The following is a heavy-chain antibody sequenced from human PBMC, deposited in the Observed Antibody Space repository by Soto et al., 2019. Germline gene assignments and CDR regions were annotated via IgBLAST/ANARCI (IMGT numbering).Heavy chain of an antibody. Sequence: EVQLLESGGDLVQPGGSLRLSCAASAFTFSNFGMSWVRQAPGKGLEWVSAISRGGSTFYAESVKGRFTISRDNSKNTLDLQMNSLRAEDTAVYYCAKENSGYEKWGQGTLVTVSS. CDR1: AFTFSNFG. V-gene: IGHV3-23*01. CDR3: AKENSGYEK. J-gene: IGHJ4*02. CDR2: ISRGGST. D-gene: IGHD5-12*01.